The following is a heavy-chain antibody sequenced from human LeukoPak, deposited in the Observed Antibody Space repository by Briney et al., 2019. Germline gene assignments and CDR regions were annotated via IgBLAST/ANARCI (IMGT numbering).Heavy chain of an antibody. CDR1: GFTFSDYC. D-gene: IGHD1-26*01. Sequence: PGGSLRLSCAASGFTFSDYCMSWIRQAPGKGLEWVSHISSSRSYTNYADSVKGRFTISRDNAKNSLYLQMNSLRAEDTAVYYCARVHRSGSYDYWGQGTLVTVSS. V-gene: IGHV3-11*06. J-gene: IGHJ4*02. CDR2: ISSSRSYT. CDR3: ARVHRSGSYDY.